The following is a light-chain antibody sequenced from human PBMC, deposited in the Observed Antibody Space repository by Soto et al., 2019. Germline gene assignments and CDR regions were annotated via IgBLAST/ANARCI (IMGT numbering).Light chain of an antibody. J-gene: IGKJ5*01. CDR3: PQTHSGPLT. CDR2: AAS. CDR1: QDISGW. V-gene: IGKV1-12*01. Sequence: IRITQSPSSFSASQGDRVTITCRASQDISGWLAWFQQKPGKAPNLLIYAASILQNEVPSRFSGSGSGTDFTLSISSLQFEDFATYYCPQTHSGPLTSGQGTRMDI.